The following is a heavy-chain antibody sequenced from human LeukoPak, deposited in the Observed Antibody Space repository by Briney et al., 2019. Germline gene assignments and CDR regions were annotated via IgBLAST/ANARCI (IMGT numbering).Heavy chain of an antibody. CDR2: IIPIFGTA. CDR3: ARGYYDFWSGYDP. V-gene: IGHV1-69*05. Sequence: SVKVSCKASGGTFSSYAISWVRQAPGQGLGWMGRIIPIFGTANYAQKFQGRVTITTDESTSTAYMELSSLRSEDTAVYYCARGYYDFWSGYDPWGQGTLVTVSS. CDR1: GGTFSSYA. D-gene: IGHD3-3*01. J-gene: IGHJ5*02.